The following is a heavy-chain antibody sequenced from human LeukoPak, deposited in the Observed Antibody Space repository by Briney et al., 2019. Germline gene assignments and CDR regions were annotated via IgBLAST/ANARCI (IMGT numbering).Heavy chain of an antibody. D-gene: IGHD2/OR15-2a*01. Sequence: SDTLSLTCVVSGASVSTSHWNWIRQLPGKGLEWIGCLSYTGKTDYNPSLASRVTISLGTSKNQVSLKLRSVTAADTAVYYCSEGYFESFDHWGQGTLVTVSS. J-gene: IGHJ4*02. CDR3: SEGYFESFDH. CDR2: LSYTGKT. V-gene: IGHV4-59*02. CDR1: GASVSTSH.